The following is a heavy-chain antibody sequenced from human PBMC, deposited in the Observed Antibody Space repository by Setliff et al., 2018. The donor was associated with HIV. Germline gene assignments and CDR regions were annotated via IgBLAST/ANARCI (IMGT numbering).Heavy chain of an antibody. V-gene: IGHV3-21*01. CDR1: GFTFSIYT. D-gene: IGHD3-10*01. CDR2: LSGDSNHI. J-gene: IGHJ4*02. CDR3: TRDPTPKELWFFSGYYSDY. Sequence: GGSLRLSCAASGFTFSIYTMNWVRQAPGKGLEWVSSLSGDSNHIYYADSVKGRFTISRDNSKNMLYLQMNSLSADDTAVYYCTRDPTPKELWFFSGYYSDYWGQGTLVTVSS.